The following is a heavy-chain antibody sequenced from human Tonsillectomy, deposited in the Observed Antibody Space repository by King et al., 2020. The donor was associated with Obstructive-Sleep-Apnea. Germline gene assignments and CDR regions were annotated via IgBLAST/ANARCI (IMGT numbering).Heavy chain of an antibody. J-gene: IGHJ4*02. CDR3: AREVPVAAALDS. CDR2: IYWDDDK. CDR1: GFSLSTTGVG. D-gene: IGHD6-13*01. V-gene: IGHV2-5*02. Sequence: ITLKESGPTLVKPTQTLTLTCTFSGFSLSTTGVGVAWIRQPPGKALEWLTLIYWDDDKRYSPSLKNRLTITKDTSKNQVVLTMTNMDPVDTATYYCAREVPVAAALDSWGQGTLVTVSS.